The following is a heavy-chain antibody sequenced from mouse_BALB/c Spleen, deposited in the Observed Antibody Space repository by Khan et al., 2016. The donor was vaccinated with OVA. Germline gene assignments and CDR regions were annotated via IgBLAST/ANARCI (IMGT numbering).Heavy chain of an antibody. Sequence: QVQLKESGAELARPGASVRMSCKASGYTFTSNMMHWVKQRPGQGLEWIGYINPRSGYTNYNQNFKDKATLTADKSSSTAYMQLSSLTSEDSAVYYCARLTTGYTMDYWGQGTSVTVSS. CDR2: INPRSGYT. D-gene: IGHD2-12*01. CDR3: ARLTTGYTMDY. V-gene: IGHV1-4*01. J-gene: IGHJ4*01. CDR1: GYTFTSNM.